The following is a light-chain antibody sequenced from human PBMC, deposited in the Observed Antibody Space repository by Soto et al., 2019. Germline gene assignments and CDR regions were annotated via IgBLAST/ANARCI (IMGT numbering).Light chain of an antibody. V-gene: IGLV1-36*01. Sequence: QSVLTQPPSVSEAPRQRVTISCSGSSSNLGNNAVNWYQQLPGKAPKLLIYYDDLLPSGVSDRFSGSQSGTSASLAISGLQSEDEADYYCAAWDDSLNGVVFGGGTKLTVL. CDR2: YDD. CDR3: AAWDDSLNGVV. J-gene: IGLJ2*01. CDR1: SSNLGNNA.